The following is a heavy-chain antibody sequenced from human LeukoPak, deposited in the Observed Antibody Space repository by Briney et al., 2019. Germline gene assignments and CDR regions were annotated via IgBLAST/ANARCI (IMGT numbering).Heavy chain of an antibody. CDR1: GYTFTSYY. CDR2: INPSGGST. D-gene: IGHD2-15*01. J-gene: IGHJ4*02. Sequence: ASVKVSCKASGYTFTSYYMHWVRQAPGQGLEWMGIINPSGGSTSYAQKFQGRVTMTRDTSTSTVYMELSSLRSEDTAVYYRARGARICSGGSCYYDYWGQGTLVTVSS. V-gene: IGHV1-46*01. CDR3: ARGARICSGGSCYYDY.